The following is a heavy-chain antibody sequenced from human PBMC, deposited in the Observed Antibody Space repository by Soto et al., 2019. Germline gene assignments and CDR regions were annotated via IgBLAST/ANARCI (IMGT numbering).Heavy chain of an antibody. Sequence: ASVKVSCKASGYTFTSYGISWVRQAPGQGLEWMGWISAYNGNTNDAQKLQGRVTMTTDTSTSTAYMELRSLRSDDTAVYYCARAGVAVACTQANYYYSYAMDVWGQGTPVTVSS. CDR1: GYTFTSYG. D-gene: IGHD6-19*01. CDR2: ISAYNGNT. V-gene: IGHV1-18*04. J-gene: IGHJ6*02. CDR3: ARAGVAVACTQANYYYSYAMDV.